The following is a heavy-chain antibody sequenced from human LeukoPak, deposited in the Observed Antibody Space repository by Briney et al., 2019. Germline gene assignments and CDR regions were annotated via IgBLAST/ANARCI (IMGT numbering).Heavy chain of an antibody. CDR1: GYTLTELS. CDR2: FDPEDGET. D-gene: IGHD4-17*01. Sequence: ASVTVSCKVSGYTLTELSMHWVRQAPGKGLEWMGGFDPEDGETIYAQKFQGRVTMTEDTSTDTAYMELSSLRSEDTAVYYWATDLSVGDYLWFDPWGQGTLVTVSS. J-gene: IGHJ5*02. V-gene: IGHV1-24*01. CDR3: ATDLSVGDYLWFDP.